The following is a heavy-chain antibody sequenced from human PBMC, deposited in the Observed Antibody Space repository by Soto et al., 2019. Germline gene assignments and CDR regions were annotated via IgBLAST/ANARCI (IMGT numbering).Heavy chain of an antibody. D-gene: IGHD2-2*01. Sequence: GGSLRLSCAASGFTFSSYSMNWVRQAPGKGLEWVSSISSSSSYIYYADSVKGRFTISRDNAKNSLYLQMNSLRAEDTAVYYCARDPRDIVVVPADPQYYYYYMDVWGKGTTVTVSS. CDR3: ARDPRDIVVVPADPQYYYYYMDV. J-gene: IGHJ6*03. CDR1: GFTFSSYS. CDR2: ISSSSSYI. V-gene: IGHV3-21*01.